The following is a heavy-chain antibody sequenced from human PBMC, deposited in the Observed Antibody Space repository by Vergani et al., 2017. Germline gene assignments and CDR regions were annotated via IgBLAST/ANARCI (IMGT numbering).Heavy chain of an antibody. J-gene: IGHJ6*03. CDR2: IYTSGST. CDR1: GGSISSYY. CDR3: ARDRLGYCSSTSCSGGGNYYMDV. Sequence: QVQLQESGPGLVKPSETLSLTCTVSGGSISSYYWSWIRQPAGKGLEWIGRIYTSGSTNYNPSLKSRVTMSVDTSKNQFSLKLSSVTAADTALYYCARDRLGYCSSTSCSGGGNYYMDVWGKGTTVTVSS. V-gene: IGHV4-4*07. D-gene: IGHD2-2*01.